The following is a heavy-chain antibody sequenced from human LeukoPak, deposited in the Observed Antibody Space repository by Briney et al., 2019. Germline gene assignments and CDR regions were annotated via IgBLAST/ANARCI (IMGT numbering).Heavy chain of an antibody. CDR3: ARGSLLTLYSGSSHNWFDH. D-gene: IGHD1-26*01. V-gene: IGHV1-8*01. CDR1: GYTFTSYD. CDR2: MNPKSGKT. Sequence: ASVKVSCKASGYTFTSYDINWVRQAPGQGLEWMGGMNPKSGKTGYAQKFQGRVTMTKNTSISTAYMELSSLRSEDTAVYYCARGSLLTLYSGSSHNWFDHWGQGTLVTVSS. J-gene: IGHJ5*02.